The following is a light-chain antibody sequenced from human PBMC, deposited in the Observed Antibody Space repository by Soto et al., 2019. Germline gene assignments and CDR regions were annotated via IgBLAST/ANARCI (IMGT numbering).Light chain of an antibody. J-gene: IGKJ5*01. CDR2: DAS. Sequence: DIQMTQSPSSLSASVGDRVTITCQASQDISNYLNWYQQKPGKAPKLLIYDASNLETGVPSRFSGSVSATDFTFTISSLQPEDIAKYYCQQYDTLPITFGQGTRLEIK. V-gene: IGKV1-33*01. CDR3: QQYDTLPIT. CDR1: QDISNY.